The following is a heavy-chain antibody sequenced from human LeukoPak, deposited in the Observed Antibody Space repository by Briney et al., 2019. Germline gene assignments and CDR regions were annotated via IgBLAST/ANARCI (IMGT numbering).Heavy chain of an antibody. J-gene: IGHJ4*02. CDR2: INHSGST. V-gene: IGHV4-34*01. Sequence: ASETLSLTCAVYGGSFSGYYRSWIRQPPGKGLEWIGEINHSGSTNYNPSLKSRVTISVDTSKNQFSLKLSSVTAADTAVYYCADSKVGATNYWGQGTLVTVSS. D-gene: IGHD1-26*01. CDR3: ADSKVGATNY. CDR1: GGSFSGYY.